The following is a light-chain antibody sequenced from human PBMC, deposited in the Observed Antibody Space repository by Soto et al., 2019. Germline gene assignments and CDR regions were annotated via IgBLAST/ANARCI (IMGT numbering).Light chain of an antibody. CDR2: KAS. CDR3: QQYDSLWT. Sequence: DIQMTQSPSTLSASVGDRVTITCRASQSMSSRLAWYQQKPGKAPKLLIYKASSLESGVPSRCSGSGSGTEFTLTISSLQPDDFATYYCQQYDSLWTFGQGTKVEIK. V-gene: IGKV1-5*03. CDR1: QSMSSR. J-gene: IGKJ1*01.